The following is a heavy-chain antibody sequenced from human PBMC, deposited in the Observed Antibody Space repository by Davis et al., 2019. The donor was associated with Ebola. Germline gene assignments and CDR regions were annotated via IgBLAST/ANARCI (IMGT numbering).Heavy chain of an antibody. V-gene: IGHV3-74*01. CDR1: GFTFSSHW. Sequence: PGGSLRLSCVASGFTFSSHWMQWVRQAPGKGLVWVSSIDFHGSGTTYTDSVKGRFTVSRGNAKNTLYLQMNSLRGEDTAVYYCAKAAAYGMDVWGKGTTVTVSS. CDR3: AKAAAYGMDV. CDR2: IDFHGSGT. J-gene: IGHJ6*04. D-gene: IGHD6-25*01.